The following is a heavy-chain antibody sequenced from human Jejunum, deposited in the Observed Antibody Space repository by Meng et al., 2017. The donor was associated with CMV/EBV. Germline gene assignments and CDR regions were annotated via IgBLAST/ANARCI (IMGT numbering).Heavy chain of an antibody. Sequence: GFTVSSNYMSWVRQAPGKGLEWVSAISGSGGSTYYADSVKGRFTISRDNSKNTLYLQMNSLRAEDTAVYYCAKYDIVVVPASRPDYWGQGTLVTVSS. CDR3: AKYDIVVVPASRPDY. CDR2: ISGSGGST. J-gene: IGHJ4*02. CDR1: GFTVSSNY. V-gene: IGHV3-23*01. D-gene: IGHD2-2*01.